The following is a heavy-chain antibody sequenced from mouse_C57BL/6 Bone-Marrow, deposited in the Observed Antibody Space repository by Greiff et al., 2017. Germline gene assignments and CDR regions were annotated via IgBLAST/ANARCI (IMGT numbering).Heavy chain of an antibody. CDR3: ARKEGIYYGSRSYWYFDV. J-gene: IGHJ1*03. CDR2: IYPRDGST. D-gene: IGHD1-1*01. Sequence: QVHVKQSGPELVKPGASVKLSCKASGYTFTSYDINWVKQRPGQGLEWIGWIYPRDGSTKYNEKFKGKATLTVDTSSSTAYMELHSLTSEDSAVYFCARKEGIYYGSRSYWYFDVWGTGTTVTVSS. CDR1: GYTFTSYD. V-gene: IGHV1-85*01.